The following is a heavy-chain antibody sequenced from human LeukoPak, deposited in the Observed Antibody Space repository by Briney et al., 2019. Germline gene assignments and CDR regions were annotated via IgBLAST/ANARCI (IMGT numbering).Heavy chain of an antibody. CDR3: ARDLDYYGSGNDY. J-gene: IGHJ4*02. D-gene: IGHD3-10*01. CDR1: GFTFSSYS. Sequence: GGSLRLSCAASGFTFSSYSMHWVRQAPGKGLEWVAFIRYDGSSKYYADSVKGRFTISRDNAKNSLYLQMNSLRDEDTAVYYCARDLDYYGSGNDYWGQGTLVTVSS. V-gene: IGHV3-30*02. CDR2: IRYDGSSK.